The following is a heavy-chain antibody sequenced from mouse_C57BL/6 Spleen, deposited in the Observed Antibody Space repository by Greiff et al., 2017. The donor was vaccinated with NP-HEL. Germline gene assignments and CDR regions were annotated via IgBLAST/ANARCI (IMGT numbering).Heavy chain of an antibody. CDR1: GYTFTDYY. CDR2: INPNNGGT. Sequence: EVQLQQSGPELVKPGASVKISCKASGYTFTDYYMNWVKQSHGKSLEWIGDINPNNGGTSYNQKFKGKATLTVDKSSSTAYMELRSLTSEDSAVYYCAHIYYGNYGYFDYWGQGTTLTVSS. V-gene: IGHV1-26*01. J-gene: IGHJ2*01. D-gene: IGHD2-1*01. CDR3: AHIYYGNYGYFDY.